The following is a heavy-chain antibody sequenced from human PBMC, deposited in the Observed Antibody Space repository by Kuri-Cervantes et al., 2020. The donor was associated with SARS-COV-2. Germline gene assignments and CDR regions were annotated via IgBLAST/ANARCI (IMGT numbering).Heavy chain of an antibody. CDR2: INPNSGGT. CDR3: ARACSRASCYFSEFDY. J-gene: IGHJ4*02. V-gene: IGHV1-2*02. Sequence: ASVKVSCKASGYTFTGYYMHWVRQAPGQGLEWMGWINPNSGGTNYAQKFQGRVTMTRDTSISTAYMELSRLRSDDTAVYYCARACSRASCYFSEFDYWGQGTLVTVSS. D-gene: IGHD2-2*01. CDR1: GYTFTGYY.